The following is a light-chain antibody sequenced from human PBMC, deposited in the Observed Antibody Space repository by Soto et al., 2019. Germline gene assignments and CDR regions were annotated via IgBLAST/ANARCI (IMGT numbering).Light chain of an antibody. V-gene: IGLV1-40*01. CDR2: GNS. CDR1: SSNIGAHYD. CDR3: AAWDDSLSGRV. J-gene: IGLJ3*02. Sequence: QSVLTQPPSVSGAPGQRVTISCTGSSSNIGAHYDVHWYQQLPGTAPKLLIYGNSNRPSGVPDRFSGSKSGTSASLAITGLRSEDEADYYCAAWDDSLSGRVFGGGTKLTVL.